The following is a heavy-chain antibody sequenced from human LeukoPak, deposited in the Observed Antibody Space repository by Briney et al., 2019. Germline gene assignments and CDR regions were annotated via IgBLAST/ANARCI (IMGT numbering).Heavy chain of an antibody. CDR1: GFIFSAHY. V-gene: IGHV4-38-2*02. D-gene: IGHD6-19*01. CDR3: ARDEWLVHFDY. CDR2: IYYSGST. J-gene: IGHJ4*02. Sequence: GSLRLSCAVSGFIFSAHYIDWVRQPPGKGLEWIGSIYYSGSTYYNPSLKSRVTISVDTSKNQFSLKLSSVTAADTAVYYCARDEWLVHFDYWGQGTLVTVSS.